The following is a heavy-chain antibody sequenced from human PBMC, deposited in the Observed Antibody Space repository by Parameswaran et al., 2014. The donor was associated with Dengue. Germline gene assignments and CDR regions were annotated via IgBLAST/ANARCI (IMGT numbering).Heavy chain of an antibody. D-gene: IGHD1-26*01. CDR3: ARERSRRSLGASTVHY. V-gene: IGHV1-2*02. J-gene: IGHJ4*02. Sequence: WVRQAPGQGLEWMGWINPNSGGTNYAQKFQGRVTMTRDTSISTAYMELSRLRSDDTAVYYCARERSRRSLGASTVHYWGQGTLVTVSS. CDR2: INPNSGGT.